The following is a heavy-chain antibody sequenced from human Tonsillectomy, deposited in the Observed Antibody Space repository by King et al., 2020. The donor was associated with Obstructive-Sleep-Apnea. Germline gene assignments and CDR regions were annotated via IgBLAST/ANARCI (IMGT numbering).Heavy chain of an antibody. J-gene: IGHJ4*02. Sequence: VQLVESGGGLVKPGGSLRLSCAASGFTFSSYSMNWVRQAPGKGLEWVSSISSSSSYIYYADSVKGRFTISRDNAKNSLYLQMNSLRAEDTAGYYCASGMLRGRLDTCFDYWGQGTLVTVSS. CDR1: GFTFSSYS. CDR3: ASGMLRGRLDTCFDY. D-gene: IGHD3-16*01. V-gene: IGHV3-21*01. CDR2: ISSSSSYI.